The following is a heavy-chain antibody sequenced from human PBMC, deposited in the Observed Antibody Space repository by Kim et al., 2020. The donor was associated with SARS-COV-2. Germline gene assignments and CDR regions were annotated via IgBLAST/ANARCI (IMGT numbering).Heavy chain of an antibody. D-gene: IGHD1-26*01. Sequence: GGSLRLSCAASGFTFSDHWMHWVRQAPGKGPVWVSRINADRSVIEYAASVKGRFTISRDNAKSTLDLQMNSLRPEDTAVYYCARGGGSYGFDSWGQGILV. CDR1: GFTFSDHW. CDR2: INADRSVI. CDR3: ARGGGSYGFDS. V-gene: IGHV3-74*01. J-gene: IGHJ4*02.